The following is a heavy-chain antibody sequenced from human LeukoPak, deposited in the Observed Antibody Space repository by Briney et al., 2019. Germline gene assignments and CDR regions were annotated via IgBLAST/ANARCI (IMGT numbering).Heavy chain of an antibody. V-gene: IGHV3-30*04. CDR1: GFTFSSYV. CDR3: AKDRCSNGIGCYYYYMEV. D-gene: IGHD2-8*01. CDR2: ISYDGSNE. J-gene: IGHJ6*03. Sequence: GGSLRLSCAASGFTFSSYVMHWVRQAPGKGLEWVAIISYDGSNEQYADSVKGRFSISRDSSKDILYLQMNSLRAEDTAVYYCAKDRCSNGIGCYYYYMEVWGKGTTVTISS.